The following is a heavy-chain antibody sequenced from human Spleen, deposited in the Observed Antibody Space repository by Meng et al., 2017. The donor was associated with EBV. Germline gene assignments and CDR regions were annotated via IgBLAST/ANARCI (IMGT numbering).Heavy chain of an antibody. Sequence: QLKASGPGQVKPSGTLSLTCAVSGDSITYSNWWSWVRQPPGKGLEWIGEIYHSGSTNYNPSLKSRVTISVDKSKNQFSLKLTSVTAADTAVYYCARIDGYSNFDYWGQGTLVTVSS. CDR1: GDSITYSNW. CDR2: IYHSGST. V-gene: IGHV4-4*02. CDR3: ARIDGYSNFDY. J-gene: IGHJ4*02. D-gene: IGHD5-24*01.